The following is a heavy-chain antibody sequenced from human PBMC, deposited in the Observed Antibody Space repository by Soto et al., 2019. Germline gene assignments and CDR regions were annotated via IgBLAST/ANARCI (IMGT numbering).Heavy chain of an antibody. V-gene: IGHV4-31*03. CDR2: IYYSGRT. CDR1: GGSISSGGYY. CDR3: AREAHYDSSFDY. D-gene: IGHD3-22*01. J-gene: IGHJ4*02. Sequence: QVQLQESGPGLVKPSQTLSLTCTVSGGSISSGGYYWSWIRQHPGKGLEWIGYIYYSGRTYYNPSLKSRVTLSVDTSKNQFTLKLSSVTAADTAVYYCAREAHYDSSFDYWGQGTLVTVTS.